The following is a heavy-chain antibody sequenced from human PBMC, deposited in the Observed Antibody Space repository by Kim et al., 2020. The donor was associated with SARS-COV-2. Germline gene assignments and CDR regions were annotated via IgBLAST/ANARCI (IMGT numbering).Heavy chain of an antibody. J-gene: IGHJ6*02. CDR2: VFYSWNT. CDR1: GGSISSYY. Sequence: SETPSLTCTVAGGSISSYYWSWIRQPPGKGLEWIGYVFYSWNTNYNPSLKSRVTISADTSKNQFSLKLSSVTAADTAVYYCARQVWPSAYYYYGMDVWGQGTTVTVSS. V-gene: IGHV4-59*08. D-gene: IGHD3-16*01. CDR3: ARQVWPSAYYYYGMDV.